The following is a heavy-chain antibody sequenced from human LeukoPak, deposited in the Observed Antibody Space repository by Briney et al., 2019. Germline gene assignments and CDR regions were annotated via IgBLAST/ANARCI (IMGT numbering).Heavy chain of an antibody. CDR3: ARGVGLLWFGSLLEFDP. CDR2: INHSGST. D-gene: IGHD3-10*01. CDR1: GGSFSGYY. J-gene: IGHJ5*02. Sequence: SETLSLTCAVYGGSFSGYYWSWIRQPPGKGLEWIGEINHSGSTNYNPPLKSRVTISVDTSKNQFSLKLSSVTAADTAVYYCARGVGLLWFGSLLEFDPWGQGTLVTVSS. V-gene: IGHV4-34*01.